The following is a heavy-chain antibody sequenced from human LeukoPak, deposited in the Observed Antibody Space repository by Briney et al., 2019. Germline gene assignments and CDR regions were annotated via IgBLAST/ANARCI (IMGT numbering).Heavy chain of an antibody. CDR1: GFTFSSYS. J-gene: IGHJ3*02. D-gene: IGHD4-17*01. V-gene: IGHV3-48*01. Sequence: GGSLRLSCAASGFTFSSYSMNWVRQAPGKGLEWVSYISSRSSTIYYADSVKGRFTISRDNAKNSLYLQMNSLRAEDTAVYYCARKADYGDYPGAFDIWGRGTMVTVSS. CDR3: ARKADYGDYPGAFDI. CDR2: ISSRSSTI.